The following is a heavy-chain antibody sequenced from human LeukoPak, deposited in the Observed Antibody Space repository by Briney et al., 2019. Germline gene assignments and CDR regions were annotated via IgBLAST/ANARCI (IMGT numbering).Heavy chain of an antibody. V-gene: IGHV3-21*01. D-gene: IGHD5-18*01. CDR2: ISSSSSYI. CDR3: ARDTSRLDTAMVT. CDR1: GFTFGSYS. J-gene: IGHJ4*02. Sequence: GGSLEYSRAASGFTFGSYSMNWVRQAPGKGLEWVSSISSSSSYIYCADCVERRFTISRDNAKNSLYLQMNSLRAEDTAVYYCARDTSRLDTAMVTWGQGTPV.